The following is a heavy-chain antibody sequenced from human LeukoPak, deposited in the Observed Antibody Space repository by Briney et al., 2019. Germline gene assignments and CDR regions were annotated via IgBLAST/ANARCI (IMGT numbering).Heavy chain of an antibody. Sequence: GGSLRLSCAASGFTFSSYGMHWVRQAPGKGLKWVAVIWYDGSNKYYADSVKGRFTISRDNSKNTLYLQMNSLRAEDTAVYYCARGHNRGGFDYWGQGTLVTVSS. CDR1: GFTFSSYG. D-gene: IGHD3-10*01. V-gene: IGHV3-33*01. J-gene: IGHJ4*02. CDR3: ARGHNRGGFDY. CDR2: IWYDGSNK.